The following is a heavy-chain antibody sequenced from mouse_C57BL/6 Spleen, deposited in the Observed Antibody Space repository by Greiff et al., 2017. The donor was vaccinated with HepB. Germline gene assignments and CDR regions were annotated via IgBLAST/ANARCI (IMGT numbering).Heavy chain of an antibody. CDR1: GFTFSSYA. V-gene: IGHV5-4*01. J-gene: IGHJ2*01. CDR3: ARDREFTTVVAKGFDY. Sequence: EVQGVESGGGLVKPGGSLKLSCAASGFTFSSYAMSWVRQTPEKRLEWVATISDGGSYTYYPDNVKGRFTISRDNAKNNLYLQMSHLKSEDTAMYYCARDREFTTVVAKGFDYWGQGTTLTVSS. D-gene: IGHD1-1*01. CDR2: ISDGGSYT.